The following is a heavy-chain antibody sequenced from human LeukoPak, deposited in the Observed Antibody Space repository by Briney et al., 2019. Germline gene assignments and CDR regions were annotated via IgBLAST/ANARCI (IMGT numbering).Heavy chain of an antibody. CDR2: ISAYNGNT. J-gene: IGHJ4*02. CDR3: ARGPYYYDSSGYHFDY. V-gene: IGHV1-18*01. D-gene: IGHD3-22*01. Sequence: GASVKVSCKASGYTFTSYGISWVRQAPGQGPEWMGWISAYNGNTNYAQKLQGRVTMTTDTSTSTAYMELRSLRSDDTAVYYCARGPYYYDSSGYHFDYWGQGTLVTVSS. CDR1: GYTFTSYG.